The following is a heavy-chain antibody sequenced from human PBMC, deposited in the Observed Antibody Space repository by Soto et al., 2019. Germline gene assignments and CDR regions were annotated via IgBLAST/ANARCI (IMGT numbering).Heavy chain of an antibody. V-gene: IGHV4-34*01. D-gene: IGHD5-18*01. Sequence: KTSETLSLTCAVYGWSFSGDYWSWIRQPPGKGLEWIGEINHSGSTNYNPSLKSRVTISVDTSKNQFSLKLSSVTAADTAVYYCQLTAMAPGDYFDYWGQGTLVTVSS. CDR2: INHSGST. CDR3: QLTAMAPGDYFDY. J-gene: IGHJ4*02. CDR1: GWSFSGDY.